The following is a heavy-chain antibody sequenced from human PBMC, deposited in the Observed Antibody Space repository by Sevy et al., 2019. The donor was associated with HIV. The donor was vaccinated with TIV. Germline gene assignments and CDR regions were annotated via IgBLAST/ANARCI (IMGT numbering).Heavy chain of an antibody. CDR3: ARARSSSWYPRSPLDV. D-gene: IGHD6-13*01. Sequence: GGSLRLSCAASGFTFSSYDMHWVRQATGKGLEWVSAIGTAGDTYYPGSVKGRFTISRENAKNSLYLQMNSLRAGDTAVYYCARARSSSWYPRSPLDVWGQGTTVTASS. J-gene: IGHJ6*02. CDR2: IGTAGDT. V-gene: IGHV3-13*01. CDR1: GFTFSSYD.